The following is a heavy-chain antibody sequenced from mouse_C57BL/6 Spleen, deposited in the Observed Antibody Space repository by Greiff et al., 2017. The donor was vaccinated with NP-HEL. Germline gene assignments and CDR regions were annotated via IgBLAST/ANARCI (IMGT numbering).Heavy chain of an antibody. V-gene: IGHV1-39*01. CDR2: INPNYGTT. D-gene: IGHD2-4*01. CDR1: GYSFTDYN. Sequence: VQLQQSGPELVMPGASVKLSCKASGYSFTDYNLNWVKQSNGKSLEWIGVINPNYGTTSYNQKFKGKATLTVDHSSSTAYMQLNSLASEDSAVYYCGRGEEHYDYDGGSWFADRGQGTVVSV. J-gene: IGHJ3*01. CDR3: GRGEEHYDYDGGSWFAD.